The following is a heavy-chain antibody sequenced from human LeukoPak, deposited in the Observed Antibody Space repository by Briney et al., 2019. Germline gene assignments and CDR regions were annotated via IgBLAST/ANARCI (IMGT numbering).Heavy chain of an antibody. Sequence: VGSLRLSCAASGFTFSDDYMSWIRHAPGKGLEWVSYISSSGSTIYYADSVKGRFTISRDNAKNSLYLQMNSLRAEDTAVYYCASGGSYDAFDIWGQGTMVTVSS. CDR2: ISSSGSTI. D-gene: IGHD3-10*01. V-gene: IGHV3-11*01. CDR3: ASGGSYDAFDI. J-gene: IGHJ3*02. CDR1: GFTFSDDY.